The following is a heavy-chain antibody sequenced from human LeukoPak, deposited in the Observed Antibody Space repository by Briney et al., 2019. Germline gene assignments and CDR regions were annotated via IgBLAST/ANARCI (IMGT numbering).Heavy chain of an antibody. D-gene: IGHD4-23*01. J-gene: IGHJ5*02. V-gene: IGHV1-2*02. CDR2: INPNSGGT. CDR3: ARGVSYGAKFDP. Sequence: ASVKVSCKASGYTFTGYYMHWVRQAPGQGLEWMGWINPNSGGTNYAQKFQGRVTMTRDTSISTAYTELSRLRSDDTAVDYCARGVSYGAKFDPWGQGTLVTVSS. CDR1: GYTFTGYY.